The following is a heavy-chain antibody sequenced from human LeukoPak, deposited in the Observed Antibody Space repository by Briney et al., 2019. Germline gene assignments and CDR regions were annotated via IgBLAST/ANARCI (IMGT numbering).Heavy chain of an antibody. Sequence: SETLSLTCAVYGVSFSGYYWSWIRQPPGKGLEWIGEINHSGSTNYNPSLKSRVTISVDTSKNQFSLKLSSVTAADTAVYYCARERYCSSTSCYTFDYWGQGTLVTVSS. CDR2: INHSGST. CDR3: ARERYCSSTSCYTFDY. D-gene: IGHD2-2*02. J-gene: IGHJ4*02. V-gene: IGHV4-34*01. CDR1: GVSFSGYY.